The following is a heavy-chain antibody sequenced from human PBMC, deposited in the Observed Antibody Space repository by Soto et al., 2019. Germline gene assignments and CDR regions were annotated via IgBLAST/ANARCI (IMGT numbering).Heavy chain of an antibody. Sequence: ASVKVSCKASGYTFTSYAMHWVRQAPGQRLEWMGWINAGNGNTKYSQKFQGRVTMTRDTSTSTAYMELRSLRSDDTAVYYCARDHSPYSSSRYGRLDPWGQGTLVTVSS. CDR1: GYTFTSYA. D-gene: IGHD6-13*01. V-gene: IGHV1-3*01. J-gene: IGHJ5*02. CDR3: ARDHSPYSSSRYGRLDP. CDR2: INAGNGNT.